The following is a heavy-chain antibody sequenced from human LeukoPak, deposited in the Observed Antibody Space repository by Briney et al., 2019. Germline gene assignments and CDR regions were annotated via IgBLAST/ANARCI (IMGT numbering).Heavy chain of an antibody. CDR3: ARDRYDSSGYYWYFDL. CDR1: GGSISSGDYY. J-gene: IGHJ2*01. V-gene: IGHV4-30-4*01. Sequence: SQTLSLTCTVSGGSISSGDYYWSWIRQPPGKGLEWIGYIYYSGSTYYNPSLKSRVTISVDTSKNQFSLKLSSVTAADTAVYYCARDRYDSSGYYWYFDLWGRGTLVTVSS. D-gene: IGHD3-22*01. CDR2: IYYSGST.